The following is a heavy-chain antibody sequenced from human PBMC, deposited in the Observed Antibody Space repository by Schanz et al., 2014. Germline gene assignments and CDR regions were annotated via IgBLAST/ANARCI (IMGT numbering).Heavy chain of an antibody. CDR2: ISYDGSSK. CDR1: GFTFRSYG. V-gene: IGHV3-33*01. CDR3: ARDPSFSMVRGVIIDSYYYGMDV. Sequence: VHLLESGGGLVQPGGSLRLSCAASGFTFRSYGMHWVRQAPGKGLEWVALISYDGSSKNHADSVQGRFTISRDNSKNALYLQMDSLRAEDTAVYYCARDPSFSMVRGVIIDSYYYGMDVWGQGTTVTVSS. J-gene: IGHJ6*02. D-gene: IGHD3-10*01.